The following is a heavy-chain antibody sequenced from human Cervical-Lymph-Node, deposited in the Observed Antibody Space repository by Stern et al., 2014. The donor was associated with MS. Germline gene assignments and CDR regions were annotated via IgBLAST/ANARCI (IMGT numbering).Heavy chain of an antibody. J-gene: IGHJ4*02. D-gene: IGHD4/OR15-4a*01. CDR1: GGSISTYY. CDR2: IHGSGIT. CDR3: ARRYYSAVPRFDY. Sequence: QLQLQESGPGLVKPSETLSLTCTVSGGSISTYYWSWIRRPPGKGLEWIGFIHGSGITKNNPSLKSRVTISVDTSKNQFSLELISVTAADTAVYYCARRYYSAVPRFDYWGQGTLVTVSS. V-gene: IGHV4-59*08.